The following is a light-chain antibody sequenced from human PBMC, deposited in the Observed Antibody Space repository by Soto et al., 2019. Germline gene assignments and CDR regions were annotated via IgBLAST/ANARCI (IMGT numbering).Light chain of an antibody. CDR2: STD. CDR1: TSNIGTNY. CDR3: SAWDDSLSGPV. V-gene: IGLV1-47*02. J-gene: IGLJ2*01. Sequence: QSVLTQPPSASGTPGQRVTISCSGTTSNIGTNYVYWYQQLLGMAPKLVMYSTDRRPSGVPGRFSGSKSGTSAFLAITGLRSEDEANYYCSAWDDSLSGPVFGGGTKLTVL.